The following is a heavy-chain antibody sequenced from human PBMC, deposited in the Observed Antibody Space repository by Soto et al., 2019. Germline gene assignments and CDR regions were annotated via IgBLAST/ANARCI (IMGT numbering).Heavy chain of an antibody. CDR1: GFTFSKYW. Sequence: GGSLRLSCTASGFTFSKYWMPWVRQAPGKGLAWVAYIKQDGGQKGYVDSVRGRVTISRDNAVNPLYLQMNSLRAEDTSFYYCAGMNCGANCYFGYWGQGTLVAVSS. CDR2: IKQDGGQK. CDR3: AGMNCGANCYFGY. J-gene: IGHJ4*01. D-gene: IGHD2-21*01. V-gene: IGHV3-7*03.